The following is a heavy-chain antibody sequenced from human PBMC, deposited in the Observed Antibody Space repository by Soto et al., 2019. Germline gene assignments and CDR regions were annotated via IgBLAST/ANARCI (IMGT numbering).Heavy chain of an antibody. CDR2: ISSSSSYI. J-gene: IGHJ6*02. CDR1: GFTFSSYS. CDR3: ARGLKILELGHRGPANYYYGMDV. Sequence: GGSLRLSCAASGFTFSSYSMNWVRQAPGKGLEWVSSISSSSSYIYYADSVKGRFTISRDNAKNSLYLQMNSLRAEDTAVYYCARGLKILELGHRGPANYYYGMDVWGQGTTVTVSS. D-gene: IGHD1-7*01. V-gene: IGHV3-21*01.